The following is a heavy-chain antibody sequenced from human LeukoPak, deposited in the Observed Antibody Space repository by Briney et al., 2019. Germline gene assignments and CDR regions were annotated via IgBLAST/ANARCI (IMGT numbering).Heavy chain of an antibody. CDR1: GGSINDAS. V-gene: IGHV4-59*08. J-gene: IGHJ4*02. Sequence: SETLSLTCTVSGGSINDASWNWIRQPPGQGLEWIGYIYHSGGTNYNPSLKSRVSISLDTSKNQFSLKLSSVTAADTSVYYCARPYGSYSSPPDYWGQGTLVTVSS. CDR3: ARPYGSYSSPPDY. D-gene: IGHD2-15*01. CDR2: IYHSGGT.